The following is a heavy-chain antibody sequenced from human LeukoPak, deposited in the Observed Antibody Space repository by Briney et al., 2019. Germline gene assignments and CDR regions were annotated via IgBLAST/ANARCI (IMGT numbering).Heavy chain of an antibody. D-gene: IGHD3-10*01. CDR1: RVSISSYF. Sequence: PSETLSLTCTVSRVSISSYFWSWIRQPPGKGLEWIGYIYYSGSTNYNPSLKSRVTISVDTSKNQFSLKLSSVTAADTAVYYCARVFPSAMVRGVDVGWFDPWGQGTLVTVSS. J-gene: IGHJ5*02. V-gene: IGHV4-59*01. CDR3: ARVFPSAMVRGVDVGWFDP. CDR2: IYYSGST.